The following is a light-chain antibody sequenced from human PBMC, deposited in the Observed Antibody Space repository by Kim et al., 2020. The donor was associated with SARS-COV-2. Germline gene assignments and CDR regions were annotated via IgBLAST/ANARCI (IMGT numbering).Light chain of an antibody. V-gene: IGKV1-27*01. CDR3: QKYDSAART. J-gene: IGKJ1*01. CDR1: QGISNY. Sequence: DIQMTQSPSSLSASVGDRVTITCRASQGISNYLAWYQQKPGKVPKLLIYAASTLQSGVPSRFTGSGSGTDFTLTISSLQPEDVAIYYCQKYDSAARTFGQGTKVDIK. CDR2: AAS.